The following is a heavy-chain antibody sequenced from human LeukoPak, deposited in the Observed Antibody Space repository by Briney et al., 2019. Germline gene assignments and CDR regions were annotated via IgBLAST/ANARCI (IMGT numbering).Heavy chain of an antibody. J-gene: IGHJ4*02. D-gene: IGHD3-10*01. V-gene: IGHV1-2*02. CDR1: GYTFTGYY. CDR3: ARESITMVRVFDY. CDR2: INPNSGGT. Sequence: GASVTVSCKASGYTFTGYYMHWVRQAPGQGLEWMGWINPNSGGTNYAQKFQGRVTMTRDTSISTAYMELSRLRSDDTAVYYCARESITMVRVFDYWGQGTLVTVSS.